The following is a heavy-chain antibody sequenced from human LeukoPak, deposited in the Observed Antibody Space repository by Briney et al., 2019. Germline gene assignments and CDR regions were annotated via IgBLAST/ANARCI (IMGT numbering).Heavy chain of an antibody. D-gene: IGHD3-22*01. CDR3: AKDLTMIVVVITFDY. CDR2: TSGSGGST. J-gene: IGHJ4*02. Sequence: GGSLRLSCAASGFTFSSYAMSWVRQAPGKGLEWVSATSGSGGSTYYADSVKGRFTISRDNSKNTLYLQMNSLRAEDTAVYYCAKDLTMIVVVITFDYWGQGTLVTVSS. V-gene: IGHV3-23*01. CDR1: GFTFSSYA.